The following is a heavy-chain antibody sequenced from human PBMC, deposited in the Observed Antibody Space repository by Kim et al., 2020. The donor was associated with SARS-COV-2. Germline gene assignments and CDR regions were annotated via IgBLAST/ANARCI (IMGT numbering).Heavy chain of an antibody. CDR3: TGYYYDSSGFS. Sequence: GGSLRLSCTASGFTFGDYAMSWFRQAPGKGLEWVGFIRSKAYGGTTEYAASVKGRFTISRDDSKSIAYLQMNSLKTEDTAVYYCTGYYYDSSGFSWGQGTLVTVSS. CDR1: GFTFGDYA. J-gene: IGHJ5*02. V-gene: IGHV3-49*03. D-gene: IGHD3-22*01. CDR2: IRSKAYGGTT.